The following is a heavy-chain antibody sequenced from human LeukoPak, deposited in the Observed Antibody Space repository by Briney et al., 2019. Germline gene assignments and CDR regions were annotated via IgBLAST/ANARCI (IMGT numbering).Heavy chain of an antibody. CDR1: GGSISSYY. CDR3: ARVTGYMIEDYFDY. Sequence: SETLSLTCTVSGGSISSYYWSWIRQPPGKGLEWIGYIYYSGSTNYNPSLKSRATISVDTSKNQFSLKLRSVTAADTAVYYCARVTGYMIEDYFDYWGQGTLVTVSS. J-gene: IGHJ4*02. V-gene: IGHV4-59*01. CDR2: IYYSGST. D-gene: IGHD3-22*01.